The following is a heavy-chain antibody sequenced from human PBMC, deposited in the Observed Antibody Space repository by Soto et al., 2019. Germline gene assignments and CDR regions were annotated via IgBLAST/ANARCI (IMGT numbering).Heavy chain of an antibody. D-gene: IGHD3-22*01. CDR2: INPNSGGT. J-gene: IGHJ3*02. CDR3: ARRGDYYDSSGYYPFLGAFDI. CDR1: GYTFTGYY. Sequence: GASVKVSCKASGYTFTGYYMHWVRQAPGQGLEWMGWINPNSGGTNYAQKFQGWVTMTRDTSISTAYMELSRLRSDDTAVYYCARRGDYYDSSGYYPFLGAFDIWGQGTMVTVSS. V-gene: IGHV1-2*04.